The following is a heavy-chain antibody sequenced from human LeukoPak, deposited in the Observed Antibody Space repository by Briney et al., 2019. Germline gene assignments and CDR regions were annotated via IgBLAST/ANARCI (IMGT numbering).Heavy chain of an antibody. CDR2: IYPGDSDT. CDR1: GSIFTSYW. CDR3: ARQYGGDAGPLDY. D-gene: IGHD2-21*01. J-gene: IGHJ4*02. V-gene: IGHV5-51*01. Sequence: GASLQISCKGSGSIFTSYWIAWVRQLPGKGPEWMGIIYPGDSDTRYSPSFQGQVTISADKSISTAYLQWSSLKASDTAMYYCARQYGGDAGPLDYWGPGTLVTVSS.